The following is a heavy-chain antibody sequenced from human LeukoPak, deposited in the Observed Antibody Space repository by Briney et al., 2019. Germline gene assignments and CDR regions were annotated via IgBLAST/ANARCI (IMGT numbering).Heavy chain of an antibody. CDR3: ARDRIRYFDWLAFDY. CDR1: GYTFTSYG. V-gene: IGHV1-18*01. CDR2: ISAYNGNT. J-gene: IGHJ4*02. D-gene: IGHD3-9*01. Sequence: ASVKVSCKASGYTFTSYGISWVRQAPGQGLEWMGWISAYNGNTNYAQKLQGRVTMTTDTSTSTAYMELSSLRSEDTAVYYCARDRIRYFDWLAFDYWGQGTLVTVSS.